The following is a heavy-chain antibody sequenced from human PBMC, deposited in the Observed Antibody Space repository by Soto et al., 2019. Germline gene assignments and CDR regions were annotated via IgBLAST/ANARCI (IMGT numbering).Heavy chain of an antibody. CDR3: ARLPPPGLYSYGMDV. CDR1: GGTFSSYS. J-gene: IGHJ6*02. CDR2: SIPIFGTG. V-gene: IGHV1-69*06. Sequence: QVQLVQSGAEVKKPGSSVKVSCKTSGGTFSSYSISWVRQAPGQGLEWMGGSIPIFGTGNYAQKFQGRVTITADKATSTAYMELGSLRSEDTAIYFCARLPPPGLYSYGMDVWGQGTTVTVSS.